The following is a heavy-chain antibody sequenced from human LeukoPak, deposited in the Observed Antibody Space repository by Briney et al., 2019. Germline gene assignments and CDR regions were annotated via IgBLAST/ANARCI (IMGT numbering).Heavy chain of an antibody. Sequence: GASVKVSCKASGYTFTGHYIHWVRQAPGQGPEWMGWINPNTGGTHYAQKFQGRVTMTRDTSISTAYMELSRLSYDDTAVYYCVRVKTASRDYFDYWGQGTLATVSS. J-gene: IGHJ4*02. D-gene: IGHD3-10*01. CDR3: VRVKTASRDYFDY. CDR2: INPNTGGT. CDR1: GYTFTGHY. V-gene: IGHV1-2*02.